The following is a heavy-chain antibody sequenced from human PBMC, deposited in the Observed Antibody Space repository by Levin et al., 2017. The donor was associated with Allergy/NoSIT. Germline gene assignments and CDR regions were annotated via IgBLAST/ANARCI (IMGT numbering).Heavy chain of an antibody. CDR2: ISSSSSYI. Sequence: GASVKVSCAASGFTFSSYSMNWVRQAPGKGLEWVSSISSSSSYIYYADSVKGRFTISRDNAKNSLYLQMNSLRAEDTAVYYCARERIVGATNYYGMDVWGQGTTVTVSS. CDR3: ARERIVGATNYYGMDV. CDR1: GFTFSSYS. D-gene: IGHD1-26*01. V-gene: IGHV3-21*01. J-gene: IGHJ6*02.